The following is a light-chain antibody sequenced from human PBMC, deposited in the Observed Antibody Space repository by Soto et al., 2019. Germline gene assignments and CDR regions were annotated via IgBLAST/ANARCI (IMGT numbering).Light chain of an antibody. CDR2: RNN. CDR1: TSNIGSNY. V-gene: IGLV1-47*01. Sequence: QPVLTQPPSASGTPGQRVTISCSGSTSNIGSNYVYWYQQLPGTAPKLLIYRNNQRPSGVPDRFSGSKSGTSASLAISGLRSEDEADYYCAAWDDSLNGRVFGGGTKVTVL. J-gene: IGLJ3*02. CDR3: AAWDDSLNGRV.